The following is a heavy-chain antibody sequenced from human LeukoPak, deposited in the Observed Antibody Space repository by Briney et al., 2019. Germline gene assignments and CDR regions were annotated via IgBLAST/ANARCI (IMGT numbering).Heavy chain of an antibody. Sequence: SETLSLTRTVSGGSISSYYWSWIRQPAGKGLEWIGRIYTSGSTNYNPSLKSRVTMSVDTSKNQFSLKLSSVTAADTAVYYCARDWRSGYYLSWFDPWGQGTLVTVSS. CDR3: ARDWRSGYYLSWFDP. J-gene: IGHJ5*02. CDR1: GGSISSYY. CDR2: IYTSGST. D-gene: IGHD3-22*01. V-gene: IGHV4-4*07.